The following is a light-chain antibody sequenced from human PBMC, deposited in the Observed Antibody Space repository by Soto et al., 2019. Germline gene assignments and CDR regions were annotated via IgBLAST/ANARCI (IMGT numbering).Light chain of an antibody. CDR3: QQYSSALVT. CDR2: WES. Sequence: DIVMTQSPDSLAVSLGERATINCKSTQRVLYSSTNKNYLAWYQQKPGQPPKLLIYWESTRESGVPDRFSSSGYQTDYTLTISRMHAEDVDVHYCQQYSSALVTLDTGNKVDI. CDR1: QRVLYSSTNKNY. J-gene: IGKJ3*01. V-gene: IGKV4-1*01.